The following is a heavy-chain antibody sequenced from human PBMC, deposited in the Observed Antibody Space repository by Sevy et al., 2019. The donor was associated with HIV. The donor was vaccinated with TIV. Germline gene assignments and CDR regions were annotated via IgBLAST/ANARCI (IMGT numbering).Heavy chain of an antibody. Sequence: GGSLRLSCAASGFTFSTYGMHWVRQAPGKGLEWVAVLSYDGREKYYGNSVKGRFTISRDNSKNTLYLQMNSLRGEETAVYYCAKVGPHCSGGTCYHPLFDYCGQGTLVTVSS. CDR2: LSYDGREK. V-gene: IGHV3-30*18. CDR3: AKVGPHCSGGTCYHPLFDY. CDR1: GFTFSTYG. D-gene: IGHD2-15*01. J-gene: IGHJ4*02.